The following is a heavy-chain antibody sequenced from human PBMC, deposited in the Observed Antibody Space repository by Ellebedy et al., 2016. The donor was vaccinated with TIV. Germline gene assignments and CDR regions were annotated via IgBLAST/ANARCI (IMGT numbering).Heavy chain of an antibody. D-gene: IGHD6-13*01. J-gene: IGHJ4*02. CDR1: GFIVSIHY. Sequence: PGGSLRLSCAASGFIVSIHYMSWVRQAPGKGPEWVSYISYSGDLMYYADSVKGRFTTSRDNAGNSLYLQMNSLRAEDTAVYYCARLGVKAAAGASDYWGQGTLVIVSS. V-gene: IGHV3-11*01. CDR2: ISYSGDLM. CDR3: ARLGVKAAAGASDY.